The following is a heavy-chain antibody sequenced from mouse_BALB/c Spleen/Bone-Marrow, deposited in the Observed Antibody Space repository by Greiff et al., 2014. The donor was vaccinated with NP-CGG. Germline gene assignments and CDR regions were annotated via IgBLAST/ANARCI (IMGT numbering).Heavy chain of an antibody. Sequence: VQLQQSGPELVKPGASVKIYCKASGYTFTDYNMHWVKQSHGRSLEWIGYIYPYNGGTGYNQKFKSKATLTVDNSSSTAYMELRSLTSEDSAVYYCARLVAYWGQGTLVTVPA. J-gene: IGHJ3*01. CDR2: IYPYNGGT. CDR1: GYTFTDYN. V-gene: IGHV1S29*02. CDR3: ARLVAY.